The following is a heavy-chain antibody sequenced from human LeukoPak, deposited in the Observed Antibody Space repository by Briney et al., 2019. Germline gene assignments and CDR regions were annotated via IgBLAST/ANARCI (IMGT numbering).Heavy chain of an antibody. D-gene: IGHD2-15*01. CDR3: ARGDCSGGSCYSGFDY. CDR1: GYTFTSYY. CDR2: INPSGGST. J-gene: IGHJ4*02. Sequence: ASVKVSCKASGYTFTSYYMHWVRQAPGQGLEWMGIINPSGGSTSYAQKFQGRVTMTRDTSTSTVYMELSSLRSEDTAAYYCARGDCSGGSCYSGFDYWGQGTLVTVSS. V-gene: IGHV1-46*01.